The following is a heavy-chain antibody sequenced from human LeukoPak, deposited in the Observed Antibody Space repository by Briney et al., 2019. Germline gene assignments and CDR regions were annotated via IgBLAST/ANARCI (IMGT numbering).Heavy chain of an antibody. V-gene: IGHV3-21*01. J-gene: IGHJ4*02. Sequence: GGSLRLSCAASGFTFSSYSMNWVRQAPGKGLEWVSSISSSSSYIYYADSVKGRFTISRDNAKNSPYLQMNSLRAEDTAVYYCARAPLPVVFTNYYDSSGYSDYWGQGTLVTVSS. CDR3: ARAPLPVVFTNYYDSSGYSDY. CDR1: GFTFSSYS. D-gene: IGHD3-22*01. CDR2: ISSSSSYI.